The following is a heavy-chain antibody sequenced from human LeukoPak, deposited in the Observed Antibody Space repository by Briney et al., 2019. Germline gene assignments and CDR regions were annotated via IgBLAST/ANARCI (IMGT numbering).Heavy chain of an antibody. Sequence: GGSLRLSCAASGFTFSSYAMSWVRQAPGKGLEWVSVISGSGGTTYYADSVKGRFTISRDNSKNTLYLQMNSLRVEDTAVYYCAKDRAFGGVIGLDYWGQGALVTVSS. J-gene: IGHJ4*02. D-gene: IGHD3-16*02. V-gene: IGHV3-23*01. CDR1: GFTFSSYA. CDR2: ISGSGGTT. CDR3: AKDRAFGGVIGLDY.